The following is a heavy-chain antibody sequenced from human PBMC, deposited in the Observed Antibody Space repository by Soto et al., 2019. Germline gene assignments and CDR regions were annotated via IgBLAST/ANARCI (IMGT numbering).Heavy chain of an antibody. V-gene: IGHV4-34*01. CDR3: ARHGDYVGIDS. J-gene: IGHJ4*02. Sequence: PSETLSLTCAVYGGSFSGYYWSWIRQPPGKGLEWIGEIKHSGRTNYNPSLKSRVTISVDTSKNQFSLKLSSVTAADTAVYYCARHGDYVGIDSWGQGTLVTVSS. CDR1: GGSFSGYY. CDR2: IKHSGRT. D-gene: IGHD4-17*01.